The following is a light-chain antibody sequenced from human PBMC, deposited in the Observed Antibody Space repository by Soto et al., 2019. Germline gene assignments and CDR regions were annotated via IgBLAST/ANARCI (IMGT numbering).Light chain of an antibody. CDR1: HSVFNHH. J-gene: IGKJ1*01. Sequence: ETVLTNRPGASSLTPEERAILSSRASHSVFNHHIGWYQPRPGQAPRRRIFGASFRATGIPDRFSGSGSGTDFTLTISRLEPEDFAVYYCQQYGSSPRPFGQ. CDR2: GAS. CDR3: QQYGSSPRP. V-gene: IGKV3-20*01.